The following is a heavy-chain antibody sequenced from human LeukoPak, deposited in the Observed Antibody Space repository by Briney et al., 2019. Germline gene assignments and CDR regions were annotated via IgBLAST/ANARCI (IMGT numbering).Heavy chain of an antibody. D-gene: IGHD1-26*01. CDR1: GFTFSSNN. V-gene: IGHV3-21*06. CDR3: ARDKGVVGATPPNY. Sequence: GGSLRLSCAASGFTFSSNNMNWVRQAPGKGLEWVSSISSSSSYIYYADSVKGRFTISRDNAKNSLYLQMNSLRAEDTAVYYCARDKGVVGATPPNYWGQGTLVTVSS. J-gene: IGHJ4*02. CDR2: ISSSSSYI.